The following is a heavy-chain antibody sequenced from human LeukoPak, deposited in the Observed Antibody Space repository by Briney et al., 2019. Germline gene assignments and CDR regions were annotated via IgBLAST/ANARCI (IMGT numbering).Heavy chain of an antibody. V-gene: IGHV4-61*02. Sequence: PSETLSLTCIVSGASITSGDYYWNWIRQPAGKGLEWIGRIFASGKTNYNPSLKSRVTISVDTSKNQFSLKLNSVTAADTAIYYCARGYDSLGYMRLGFDPWGQGALATVSS. CDR2: IFASGKT. D-gene: IGHD3-22*01. CDR1: GASITSGDYY. J-gene: IGHJ5*02. CDR3: ARGYDSLGYMRLGFDP.